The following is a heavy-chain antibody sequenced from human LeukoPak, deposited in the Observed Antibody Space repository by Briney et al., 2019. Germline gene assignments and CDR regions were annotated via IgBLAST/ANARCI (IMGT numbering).Heavy chain of an antibody. D-gene: IGHD6-19*01. CDR3: AKLFGSGWYRGGIDY. V-gene: IGHV3-23*01. CDR1: GFTFSTCA. CDR2: ISGSGGST. J-gene: IGHJ4*02. Sequence: GGSLRLSCAASGFTFSTCAMSWVRQAPGKGLEWVSHISGSGGSTYYADSVKGRFTISRDNSKNTLYLQMNSLRAEDTAVYYCAKLFGSGWYRGGIDYWGQGTLVTVSS.